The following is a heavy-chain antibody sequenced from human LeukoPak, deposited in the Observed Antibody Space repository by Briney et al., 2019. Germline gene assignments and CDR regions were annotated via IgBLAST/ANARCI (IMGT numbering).Heavy chain of an antibody. CDR3: ARDEHDFWSGYNWFDP. V-gene: IGHV3-7*01. J-gene: IGHJ5*02. Sequence: GGSLRLSCAASGFTFSSYWMSWVRQAPGKGLEWVANIKQDGSEKYYVDSVKGRFSISRDNAKNSLYLQMTSLRAEDTAVYYCARDEHDFWSGYNWFDPWGQGTLVTVSS. CDR1: GFTFSSYW. D-gene: IGHD3-3*01. CDR2: IKQDGSEK.